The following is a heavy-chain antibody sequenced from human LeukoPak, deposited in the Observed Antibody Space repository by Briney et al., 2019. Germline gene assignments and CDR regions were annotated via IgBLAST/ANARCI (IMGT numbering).Heavy chain of an antibody. V-gene: IGHV4-34*01. D-gene: IGHD4-17*01. J-gene: IGHJ4*02. Sequence: PSETLSLTCAVSGGSFSGYYWTWIRQPPGKGLEGIGEINHSGSANYNPSLKSRVTIDTSKNQFSLKLSSVTAADTAVYYCARGQGTVTTHWGQGTLVTVSS. CDR3: ARGQGTVTTH. CDR2: INHSGSA. CDR1: GGSFSGYY.